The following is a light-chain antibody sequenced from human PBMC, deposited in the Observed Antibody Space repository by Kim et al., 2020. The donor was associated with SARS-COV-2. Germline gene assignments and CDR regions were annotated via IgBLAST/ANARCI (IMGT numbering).Light chain of an antibody. CDR1: QSVCSHC. CDR3: AKYGIAPPYS. CDR2: SVS. V-gene: IGKV3-20*01. Sequence: EIVLTQSPGTLSLSPGERATLSCRTSQSVCSHCLAWYQQKPGQAPRLLIYSVSNRATGIPDRFSGSGSGTDFTLTISRLEREDFAVYYSAKYGIAPPYSLGQGPKLE. J-gene: IGKJ2*01.